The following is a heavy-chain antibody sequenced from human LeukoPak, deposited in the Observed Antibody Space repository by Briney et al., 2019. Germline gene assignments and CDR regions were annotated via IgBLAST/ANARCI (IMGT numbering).Heavy chain of an antibody. J-gene: IGHJ5*01. D-gene: IGHD2-15*01. CDR2: ITASGGDT. CDR1: GFTFSHHS. Sequence: GGSLRLSCVASGFTFSHHSIGWVRQAPGKGLEWVSAITASGGDTFYAESVEGRFSASRDDSKSTVFLQMSSLTADDTGIYFCARRGLQGFCSVNSCHSFFDSWGRGTRVIVSS. V-gene: IGHV3-23*01. CDR3: ARRGLQGFCSVNSCHSFFDS.